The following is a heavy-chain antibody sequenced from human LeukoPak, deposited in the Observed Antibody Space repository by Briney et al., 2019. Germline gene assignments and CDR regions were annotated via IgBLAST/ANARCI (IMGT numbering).Heavy chain of an antibody. Sequence: SQTLSLTSAISGDSVSTNIAAWNWVRQSPSRGLEWLGRTYYRSKWYNDYAVSVKSRITINPDTSKNQFSLQLNSVTPEDTAVYYCARADWVAGALDYGGQGTLVTVS. CDR3: ARADWVAGALDY. J-gene: IGHJ4*02. CDR2: TYYRSKWYN. D-gene: IGHD6-19*01. V-gene: IGHV6-1*01. CDR1: GDSVSTNIAA.